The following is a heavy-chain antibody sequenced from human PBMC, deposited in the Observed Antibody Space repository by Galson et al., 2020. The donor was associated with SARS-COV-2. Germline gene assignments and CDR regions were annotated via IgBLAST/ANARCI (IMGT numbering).Heavy chain of an antibody. CDR2: TYDRSKRYD. J-gene: IGHJ4*02. CDR3: AEAGLTAAITGFDY. CDR1: RDTVSSTSVS. D-gene: IGHD6-25*01. Sequence: SQTLSLTRAISRDTVSSTSVSCNSISQSPSRGLEWLGRTYDRSKRYDDYAVAMNSRITINADTSNNQFSLHLNSVTPEDTAVYFCAEAGLTAAITGFDYWGQGTLVAFSS. V-gene: IGHV6-1*01.